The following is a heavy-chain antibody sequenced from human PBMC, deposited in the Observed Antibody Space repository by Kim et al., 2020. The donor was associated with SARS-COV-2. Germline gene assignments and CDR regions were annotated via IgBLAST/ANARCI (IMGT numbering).Heavy chain of an antibody. V-gene: IGHV4-34*01. J-gene: IGHJ4*02. D-gene: IGHD3-9*01. CDR2: INHSGST. Sequence: SETLSLTCAVYGGSFSGYYWSWIRQPPGKGLEWIGEINHSGSTNYNPSLKSRVTISVDTSKNQFSLKLSSVTAADTAVYYCARAYDILTGYYCDYWGQGTLVTVSS. CDR3: ARAYDILTGYYCDY. CDR1: GGSFSGYY.